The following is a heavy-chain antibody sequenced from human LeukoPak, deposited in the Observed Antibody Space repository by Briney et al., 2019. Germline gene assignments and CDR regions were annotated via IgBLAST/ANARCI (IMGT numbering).Heavy chain of an antibody. J-gene: IGHJ2*01. Sequence: SSETLSLTCTVSGGSISPYYWNWIRQPPGKGLEWIGYISYSGSTNYNPSLKSRVTMSIHTSKNQFSLKLNSVTAADTAVYYCAKDPPRGSCFDLWGRGTLVTVSS. D-gene: IGHD3-10*01. CDR2: ISYSGST. CDR1: GGSISPYY. V-gene: IGHV4-59*01. CDR3: AKDPPRGSCFDL.